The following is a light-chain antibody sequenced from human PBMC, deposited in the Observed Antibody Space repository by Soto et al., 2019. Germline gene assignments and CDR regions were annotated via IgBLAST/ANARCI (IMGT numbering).Light chain of an antibody. CDR2: LAS. CDR3: MQGVQMPPIT. J-gene: IGKJ5*01. Sequence: DIVMTQSPLSLPVTPGEPASISCRSSQSLQHSNGYNYLDWYFQKPGQSPQLLIHLASNRAPGVPVRFSGSGSGTDFTLNISSVEAEDVGLYYCMQGVQMPPITFGQGTRLEIK. V-gene: IGKV2-28*01. CDR1: QSLQHSNGYNY.